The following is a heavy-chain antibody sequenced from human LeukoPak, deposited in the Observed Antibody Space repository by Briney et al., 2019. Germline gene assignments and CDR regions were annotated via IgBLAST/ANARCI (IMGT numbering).Heavy chain of an antibody. D-gene: IGHD3-16*01. CDR3: ARGPMITFGGVISIEVDY. J-gene: IGHJ4*02. V-gene: IGHV1-2*02. CDR2: INPNSGGT. CDR1: GYTFTGYY. Sequence: GASVKVSCKASGYTFTGYYMHWVRQAPGQGLEWMGWINPNSGGTNYAQKSQGRVTMTRDTSISTAYMELSGLRSDDTAVYYCARGPMITFGGVISIEVDYWGQGTLVTVSS.